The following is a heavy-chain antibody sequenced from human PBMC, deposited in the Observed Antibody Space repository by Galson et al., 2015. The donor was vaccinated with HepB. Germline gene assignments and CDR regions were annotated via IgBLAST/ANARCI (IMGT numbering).Heavy chain of an antibody. CDR1: GFTVNRSD. CDR3: ARLDESVGISFES. J-gene: IGHJ4*02. Sequence: SLRLSCAGSGFTVNRSDMSWVRQAPGKGLEWVSVLYGGGSIFYADSVKGRFTISRDDSKNTLYLQMSSLRAEDTAFYYCARLDESVGISFESWGQGTLVAVS. D-gene: IGHD3-9*01. CDR2: LYGGGSI. V-gene: IGHV3-53*01.